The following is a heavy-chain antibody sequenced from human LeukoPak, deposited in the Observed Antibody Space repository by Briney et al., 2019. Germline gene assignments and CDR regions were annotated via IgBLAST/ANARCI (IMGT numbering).Heavy chain of an antibody. J-gene: IGHJ4*02. V-gene: IGHV4-34*01. CDR1: GGSFSGYY. Sequence: PSETLSLTCAVYGGSFSGYYWSWIRQPPGKGLEWIGEINHSGSTNYNPSLKSRVTISVDTSKNQFSLKPSSVTAADTAVYYCARGITMVRGVIKYFDYWGQGTLVTVSS. CDR3: ARGITMVRGVIKYFDY. CDR2: INHSGST. D-gene: IGHD3-10*01.